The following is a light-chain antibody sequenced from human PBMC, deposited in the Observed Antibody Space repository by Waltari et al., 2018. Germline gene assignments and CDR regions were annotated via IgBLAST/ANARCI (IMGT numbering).Light chain of an antibody. CDR1: QSVSSQ. CDR2: DAS. CDR3: QQCNNSPPT. J-gene: IGKJ1*01. Sequence: EIVLTQSPATRSLSPGDGATLSCRASQSVSSQLVWYQQKRGQAPRLLIYDASNRATGIPARFSGSGSGTDFTLTISSLEPEDFAVYYCQQCNNSPPTFGQGTKVEIK. V-gene: IGKV3-11*01.